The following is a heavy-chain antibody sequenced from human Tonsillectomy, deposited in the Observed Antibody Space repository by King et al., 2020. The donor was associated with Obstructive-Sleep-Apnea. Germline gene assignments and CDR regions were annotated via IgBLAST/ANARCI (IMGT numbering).Heavy chain of an antibody. J-gene: IGHJ2*01. CDR2: TAYDGTNE. CDR3: ARGARPLNWYFDL. Sequence: QLVESGGGVVQPGRSLRLSCAASGFTFSIHAMHWVRQAPGKGLEGVAVTAYDGTNEYYADSVKGRFTISRDNSKNTGSLQMNSLKSDDTAVYYCARGARPLNWYFDLWGRGTLVIVSS. V-gene: IGHV3-30*04. CDR1: GFTFSIHA. D-gene: IGHD3-16*01.